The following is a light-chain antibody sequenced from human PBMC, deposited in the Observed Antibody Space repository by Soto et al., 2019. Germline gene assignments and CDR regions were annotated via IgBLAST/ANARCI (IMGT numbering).Light chain of an antibody. J-gene: IGKJ2*01. V-gene: IGKV3-15*01. CDR1: QSVSSN. CDR3: QQYNNWPPMYT. CDR2: GAS. Sequence: EIVMTQSPATLSVSPRERATLSCRASQSVSSNLARYQHKPGQAPRLLIYGASTRATGIPARFSGSGSGTEFTFTISSLQSEDFAVYYCQQYNNWPPMYTSGQGTKLEIK.